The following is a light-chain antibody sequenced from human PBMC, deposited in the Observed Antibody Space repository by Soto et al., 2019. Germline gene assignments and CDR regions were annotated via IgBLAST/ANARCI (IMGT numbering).Light chain of an antibody. CDR2: DAS. J-gene: IGKJ2*01. Sequence: DIQMTQSPSTLSASVGDRVTITCRAGQSISDWLAWYQQIPGKAPNLLIFDASTLQSGVPSRFSGSGSGTEFTLTISSLQPEDFGTYYCQEYTSATFGRGTRLEIK. V-gene: IGKV1-5*01. CDR3: QEYTSAT. CDR1: QSISDW.